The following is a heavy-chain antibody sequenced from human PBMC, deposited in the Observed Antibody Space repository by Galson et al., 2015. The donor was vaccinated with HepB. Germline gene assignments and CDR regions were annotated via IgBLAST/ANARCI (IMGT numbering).Heavy chain of an antibody. D-gene: IGHD2-15*01. CDR1: GYSFTTYW. CDR3: ARRYCTGGSCYSGFDS. V-gene: IGHV5-10-1*01. J-gene: IGHJ4*02. Sequence: QSGAEVKKPGESLRISCQGSGYSFTTYWINWLRQMPGKGLEWVGRIAPSGSYADYSPSFRGHVTISADQSINTAYLQWSSLKASDTAMYYCARRYCTGGSCYSGFDSWGQGALVTVSS. CDR2: IAPSGSYA.